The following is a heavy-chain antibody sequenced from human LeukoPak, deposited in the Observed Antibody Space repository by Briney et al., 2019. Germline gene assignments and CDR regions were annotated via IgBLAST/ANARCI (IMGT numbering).Heavy chain of an antibody. CDR1: GGSFTGYY. V-gene: IGHV4-34*01. J-gene: IGHJ4*03. CDR2: VNHRGDT. D-gene: IGHD1-1*01. CDR3: ARGPTISETGYFDY. Sequence: KPSETLSLTCAVYGGSFTGYYWSWIRQPPGKGLQWIAEVNHRGDTNYNPSVKGRVTISVDTSKNQFSLKVTSLTAADTAVYYCARGPTISETGYFDYWGQGTLVTVSS.